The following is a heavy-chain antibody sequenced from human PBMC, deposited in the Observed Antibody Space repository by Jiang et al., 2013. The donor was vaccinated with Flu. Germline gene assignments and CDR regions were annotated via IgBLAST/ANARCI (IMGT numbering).Heavy chain of an antibody. CDR2: ISSSGSTI. V-gene: IGHV3-11*01. D-gene: IGHD2-15*01. J-gene: IGHJ3*02. CDR3: ARAYCSGGSCYPGDAFDI. Sequence: VSYISSSGSTIYYADSVKGRFTISRDNAKNSLYLQMNSLRAEDTAVYYCARAYCSGGSCYPGDAFDIWGQGTMVTVSS.